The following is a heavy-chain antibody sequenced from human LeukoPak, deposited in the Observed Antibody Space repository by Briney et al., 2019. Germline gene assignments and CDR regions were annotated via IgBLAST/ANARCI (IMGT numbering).Heavy chain of an antibody. V-gene: IGHV3-23*01. D-gene: IGHD4-23*01. J-gene: IGHJ4*02. CDR2: ISGSGGST. CDR1: GFSICSYA. CDR3: AASTTVITPINY. Sequence: GGSLRLSCAASGFSICSYAMHWVRQAPGKGLEWVSSISGSGGSTYYAGSVRGRFTVSRDNSKNTLFLRMFSLRPEETAVYFCAASTTVITPINYWGQGTLVTVSS.